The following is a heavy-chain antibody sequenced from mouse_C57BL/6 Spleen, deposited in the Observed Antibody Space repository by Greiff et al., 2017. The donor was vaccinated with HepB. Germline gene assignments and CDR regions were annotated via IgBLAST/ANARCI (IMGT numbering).Heavy chain of an antibody. CDR2: INPSNGGT. J-gene: IGHJ2*01. CDR1: GYTFTSYW. V-gene: IGHV1-53*01. CDR3: ARGGDYYGSSYYFDY. Sequence: QVHVKQSGTELVKPGASVKLSCKASGYTFTSYWMHWVKQRPGQGLEWIGNINPSNGGTNYNEKFKSKATLTVDKSSSTAYMQLSSLTSEDSAVYYCARGGDYYGSSYYFDYWGQGTTLTVSS. D-gene: IGHD1-1*01.